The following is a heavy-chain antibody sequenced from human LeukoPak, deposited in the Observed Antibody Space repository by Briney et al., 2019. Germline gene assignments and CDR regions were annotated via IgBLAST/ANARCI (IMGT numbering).Heavy chain of an antibody. V-gene: IGHV5-51*01. CDR1: GYSFNSYW. CDR3: ARQRGRSYGSGSPPTNTWFDP. D-gene: IGHD3-10*01. J-gene: IGHJ5*02. CDR2: IYPGDSDT. Sequence: GESLKISRKGSGYSFNSYWIGLVRQMPGKGLEWMGIIYPGDSDTRYSPSFQGQVTISADNSISTAYLQWSSLKASDTAMYYCARQRGRSYGSGSPPTNTWFDPWGQGTLVTVSS.